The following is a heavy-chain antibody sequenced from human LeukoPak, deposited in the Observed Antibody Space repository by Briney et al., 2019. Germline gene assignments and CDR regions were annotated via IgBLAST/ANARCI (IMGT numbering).Heavy chain of an antibody. V-gene: IGHV4-31*03. J-gene: IGHJ5*02. Sequence: SETLSLTCTVSGGSISSGNYYWSWIRQHPGKGLEWIGYIHHSGSTYYNPSLKSRVIISVDTSKNQFSLKLNSVTAADTAVCYCASYGSGSYRFDPWGQGTLVTVSS. CDR1: GGSISSGNYY. CDR2: IHHSGST. CDR3: ASYGSGSYRFDP. D-gene: IGHD3-10*01.